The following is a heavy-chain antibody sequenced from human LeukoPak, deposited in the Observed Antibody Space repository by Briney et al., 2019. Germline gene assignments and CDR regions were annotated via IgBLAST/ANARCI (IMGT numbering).Heavy chain of an antibody. CDR1: GGSISSYY. V-gene: IGHV4-39*07. CDR2: IYYSGST. Sequence: SETLSPTCTVSGGSISSYYWSRIRQPPGKGLEWIGSIYYSGSTYYNPSLKSRVTISVDTSKNQFSLKLSSVTAADTAVYYCARVPRCRRSGGSCYFAWGQGTLVTVSS. CDR3: ARVPRCRRSGGSCYFA. D-gene: IGHD2-15*01. J-gene: IGHJ5*02.